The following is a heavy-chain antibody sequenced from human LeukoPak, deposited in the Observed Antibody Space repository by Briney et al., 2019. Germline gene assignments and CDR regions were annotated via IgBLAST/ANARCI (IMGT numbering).Heavy chain of an antibody. CDR2: ISGSGDKT. D-gene: IGHD2-15*01. V-gene: IGHV3-23*01. CDR1: GFTFSDYA. J-gene: IGHJ6*03. CDR3: AKDTSAWWYHRAYMNV. Sequence: GGSLRLSRAASGFTFSDYAMSWVRQAPGGGLEWVSAISGSGDKTFHADTVKGRFTTSRDNSKNTLSLQMSSLRVEDSAVYFCAKDTSAWWYHRAYMNVWGTGTTVTVPS.